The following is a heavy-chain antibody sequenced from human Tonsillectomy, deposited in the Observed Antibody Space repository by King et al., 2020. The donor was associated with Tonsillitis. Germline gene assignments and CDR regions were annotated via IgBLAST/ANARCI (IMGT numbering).Heavy chain of an antibody. CDR3: ARDKSVYGEALAL. Sequence: VQLQQWGAGLLRPSETLSLTCAVYGGSFSAYSWGWIRQPPGKGLEWIGEINHSGATHYNPSLRSRVSISVDTSKNQFSLKLNSVTAADTAVYFCARDKSVYGEALALWGRGTQVTVPS. CDR2: INHSGAT. V-gene: IGHV4-34*01. D-gene: IGHD5/OR15-5a*01. CDR1: GGSFSAYS. J-gene: IGHJ2*01.